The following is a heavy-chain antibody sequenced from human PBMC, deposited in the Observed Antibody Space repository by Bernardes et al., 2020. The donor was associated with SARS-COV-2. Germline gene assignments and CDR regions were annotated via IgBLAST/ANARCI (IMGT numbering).Heavy chain of an antibody. J-gene: IGHJ6*02. CDR2: IDPSDSYT. CDR3: ARQVGATYWGAGAMDV. CDR1: GYSFNYYW. Sequence: SLKISCKASGYSFNYYWINWLRQMPGKGLEWMGRIDPSDSYTSYSPSFQGHVTISAAKSISTAYLQWSSLKASDTAMYYCARQVGATYWGAGAMDVWGQGTTVTVSS. V-gene: IGHV5-10-1*01. D-gene: IGHD1-26*01.